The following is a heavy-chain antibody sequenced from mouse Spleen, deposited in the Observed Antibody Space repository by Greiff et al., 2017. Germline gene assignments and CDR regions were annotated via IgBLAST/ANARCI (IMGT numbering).Heavy chain of an antibody. CDR2: ISSGSSTI. D-gene: IGHD3-1*01. Sequence: EVKLMESGGGLVKPGGSLKLSCAASGFTFSDYGMHWVRQAPEKGLEWVAYISSGSSTIYYADTVKGRFTISRDNAKNTLFLQMTSLRSEDTAMYYCARGQLGKEAYWGQGTLVTVSA. CDR3: ARGQLGKEAY. CDR1: GFTFSDYG. J-gene: IGHJ3*01. V-gene: IGHV5-17*01.